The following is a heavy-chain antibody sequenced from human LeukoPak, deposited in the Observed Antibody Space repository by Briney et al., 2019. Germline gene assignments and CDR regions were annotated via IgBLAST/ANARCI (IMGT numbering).Heavy chain of an antibody. Sequence: ASVKVSCKASRYTFTSHDINWVRQATGQGFEWMGWMSPNSGGTNYAQKFQGRVTMTRDMSMSTAYMELSRLRSVDTAVYYCAGEDNSSGYRPFDIWGQGTMVTVPS. V-gene: IGHV1-2*02. CDR2: MSPNSGGT. J-gene: IGHJ3*02. CDR3: AGEDNSSGYRPFDI. CDR1: RYTFTSHD. D-gene: IGHD3-22*01.